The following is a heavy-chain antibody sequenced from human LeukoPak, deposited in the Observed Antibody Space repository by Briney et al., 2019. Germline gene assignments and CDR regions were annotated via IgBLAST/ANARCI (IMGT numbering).Heavy chain of an antibody. J-gene: IGHJ3*02. CDR1: GFTFTSYA. CDR2: TGNKANSYTT. V-gene: IGHV3-72*01. Sequence: GGSLRLSCAASGFTFTSYAMSWVRQTPGKGLEWVGRTGNKANSYTTEYAASVKGRFTISRDDSKNSLYLQMNSLKTEDTAVYYCVRGYSGVSVYAYDIWGQGTMVTVSS. D-gene: IGHD1-26*01. CDR3: VRGYSGVSVYAYDI.